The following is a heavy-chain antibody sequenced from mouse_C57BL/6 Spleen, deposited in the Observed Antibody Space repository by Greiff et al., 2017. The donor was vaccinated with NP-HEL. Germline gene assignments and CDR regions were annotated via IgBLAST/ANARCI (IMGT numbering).Heavy chain of an antibody. J-gene: IGHJ2*01. CDR3: AGGSSSWYFDY. D-gene: IGHD1-1*01. Sequence: EVMLVESEGGLVQPGSSMKLSCTASGFTFSDYYMAWVRQVPEKGLEWVANINYDGSSTYYLDSLKSRFIISRDNAKNILYLQMSSLKSEDTATYYCAGGSSSWYFDYWGQGTTLTVSS. V-gene: IGHV5-16*01. CDR2: INYDGSST. CDR1: GFTFSDYY.